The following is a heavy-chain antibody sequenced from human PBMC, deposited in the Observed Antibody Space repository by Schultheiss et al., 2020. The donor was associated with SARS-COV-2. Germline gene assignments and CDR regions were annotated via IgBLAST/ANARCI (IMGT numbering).Heavy chain of an antibody. D-gene: IGHD2-2*01. Sequence: SETLSLTCTVSGGSISSYYWSWIRQPPGKGLEWIGSIYYSGNTYYNPSLKSRVTISVDTSKSQFSLKLTSVTAADTAVYYCARRPASANWFDPWGQGTLVTVSS. V-gene: IGHV4-59*04. CDR3: ARRPASANWFDP. J-gene: IGHJ5*02. CDR1: GGSISSYY. CDR2: IYYSGNT.